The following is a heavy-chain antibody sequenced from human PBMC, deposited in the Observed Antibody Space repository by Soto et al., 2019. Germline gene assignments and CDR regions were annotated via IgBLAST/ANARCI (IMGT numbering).Heavy chain of an antibody. CDR1: GFTFSSYA. Sequence: VGSLRLSCAASGFTFSSYAMSWVRQAPGKGLEWVSAISGSGGSTYYADSVKGRFTISRDNSKNTLYLQMNSLRAEDTAVYYCAKVTYYYDSSGYYPPGPFDYWGQGTLVTVSS. D-gene: IGHD3-22*01. J-gene: IGHJ4*02. CDR3: AKVTYYYDSSGYYPPGPFDY. CDR2: ISGSGGST. V-gene: IGHV3-23*01.